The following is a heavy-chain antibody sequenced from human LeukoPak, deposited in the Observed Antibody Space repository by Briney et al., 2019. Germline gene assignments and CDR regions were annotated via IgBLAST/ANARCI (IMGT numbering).Heavy chain of an antibody. CDR1: GFTFSSYA. CDR3: ARDTTVVVVPAAIETGFDP. J-gene: IGHJ5*02. Sequence: GGSLRLSCAASGFTFSSYAMHWVRQAPGKGLEWVAVIWYDGSNKYYADSVKGRFTISRDNSKNTLYLQMNSLRAEDTAVYYCARDTTVVVVPAAIETGFDPWGQGTLVTVSS. D-gene: IGHD2-2*01. V-gene: IGHV3-33*08. CDR2: IWYDGSNK.